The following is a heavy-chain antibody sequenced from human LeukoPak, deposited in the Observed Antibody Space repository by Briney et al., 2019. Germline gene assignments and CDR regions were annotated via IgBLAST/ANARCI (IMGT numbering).Heavy chain of an antibody. CDR3: ARVLRYCSGGNCYSGGLGYMDV. D-gene: IGHD2-15*01. V-gene: IGHV3-23*01. J-gene: IGHJ6*03. Sequence: PGGSLRLSCAASGFTFSSYVMSWVRQAPGKGLEWVSGISGRGGNTYYADSVKGRFTISRDNSKNTLSLQMNSLRAEDTAVYYCARVLRYCSGGNCYSGGLGYMDVWGKGTTVTISS. CDR2: ISGRGGNT. CDR1: GFTFSSYV.